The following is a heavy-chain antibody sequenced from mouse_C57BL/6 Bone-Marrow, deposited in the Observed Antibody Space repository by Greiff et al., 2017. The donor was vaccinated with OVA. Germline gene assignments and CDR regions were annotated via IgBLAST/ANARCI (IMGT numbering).Heavy chain of an antibody. J-gene: IGHJ2*01. D-gene: IGHD1-1*01. Sequence: EVKLMESGGGLVKPGGSLKLSCAASGFTFSDYGMHWVRQAPEKGLEWVAYISSGSSTSYYADTVKGRVTISRDNATNTPFLQMTSLRSEDTAMYYAARRDYYGRSHYFDCWGQGTTLTVSS. CDR3: ARRDYYGRSHYFDC. CDR2: ISSGSSTS. CDR1: GFTFSDYG. V-gene: IGHV5-17*01.